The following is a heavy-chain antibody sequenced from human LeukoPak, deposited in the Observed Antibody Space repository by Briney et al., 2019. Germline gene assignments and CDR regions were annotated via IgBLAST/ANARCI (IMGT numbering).Heavy chain of an antibody. J-gene: IGHJ4*02. V-gene: IGHV4-34*01. CDR2: TNHSGST. CDR3: AGSGSYFDY. D-gene: IGHD1-26*01. CDR1: GGSFSGYY. Sequence: SETLSLTCAVYGGSFSGYYWSWIRQTPGKGLEWIGETNHSGSTNYNPSLKSRVTISVDTSKNQFSLKLSSVTAADTAVYYCAGSGSYFDYWGQGTLVTVSS.